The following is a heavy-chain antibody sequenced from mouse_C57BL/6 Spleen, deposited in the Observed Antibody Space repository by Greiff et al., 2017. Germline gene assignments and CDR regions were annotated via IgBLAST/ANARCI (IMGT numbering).Heavy chain of an antibody. CDR1: GYTFTSYW. V-gene: IGHV1-55*01. Sequence: QVQLQQPGAELVKPGASVKMSCKASGYTFTSYWITWVKQRPGQGLEWIGDIFPGSGSTNYNEKFKSKATLTVDTSSSTAYMQLSGLTSEDSAVYYCARGPRNYAMDYWGQGTSVTVSS. D-gene: IGHD2-10*02. CDR2: IFPGSGST. CDR3: ARGPRNYAMDY. J-gene: IGHJ4*01.